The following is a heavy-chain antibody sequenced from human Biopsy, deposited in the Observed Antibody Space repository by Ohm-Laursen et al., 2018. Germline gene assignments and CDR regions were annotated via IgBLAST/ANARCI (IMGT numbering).Heavy chain of an antibody. CDR1: GDSVTKYY. Sequence: SDTLSLTCTVSGDSVTKYYWSWICQPPGKGLEWIGHIYYSVMTNYNPSLRSRVSISVDTSRNQVSLTLSSVTAADTAVYYCARDSGILNYGNFKYYHYYGMDVWGQGTKVTVSS. V-gene: IGHV4-59*02. CDR3: ARDSGILNYGNFKYYHYYGMDV. CDR2: IYYSVMT. D-gene: IGHD4-11*01. J-gene: IGHJ6*02.